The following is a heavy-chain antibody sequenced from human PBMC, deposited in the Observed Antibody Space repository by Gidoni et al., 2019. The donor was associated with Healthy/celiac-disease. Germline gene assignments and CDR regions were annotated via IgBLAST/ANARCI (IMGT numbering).Heavy chain of an antibody. D-gene: IGHD6-6*01. V-gene: IGHV3-30-3*01. Sequence: QVQLVESGGGVVQPGRSLRLSCAASGFTFSSYAMHWVRQAPGKGLEWVAVISYDGSNKYYADSVKGRFTISRDNSKNTLYLQMNSLRAEDTAVYYCARDRPACGMDVWGQGTTVTVSS. CDR1: GFTFSSYA. CDR2: ISYDGSNK. CDR3: ARDRPACGMDV. J-gene: IGHJ6*02.